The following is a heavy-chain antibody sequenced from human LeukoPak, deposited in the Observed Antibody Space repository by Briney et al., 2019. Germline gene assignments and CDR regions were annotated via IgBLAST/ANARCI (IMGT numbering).Heavy chain of an antibody. D-gene: IGHD2-15*01. CDR1: GFTFSTYS. CDR3: AKGFVVVVSATQSSWFDP. J-gene: IGHJ5*02. CDR2: ISSSSRII. V-gene: IGHV3-48*01. Sequence: GGSLRLSCAASGFTFSTYSMNWVRQAPGKGLEWVSYISSSSRIIYYADSVKGRFTISRDNSKNTLYLQMNSLRAEDTAVYYCAKGFVVVVSATQSSWFDPWGQGTLVTVSS.